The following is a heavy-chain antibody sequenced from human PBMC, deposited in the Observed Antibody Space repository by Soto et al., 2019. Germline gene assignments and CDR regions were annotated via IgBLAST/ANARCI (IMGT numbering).Heavy chain of an antibody. J-gene: IGHJ6*02. CDR3: AKATVVGYYYYGMDV. V-gene: IGHV1-69*13. CDR2: IIPIFGTA. D-gene: IGHD4-17*01. CDR1: GGTLSSYA. Sequence: GASVKVSCKASGGTLSSYAISWGRQAPGQGLEWMGGIIPIFGTANYAQKFQGRVTITADESTSTAYMELSSLRSEDTAVYYCAKATVVGYYYYGMDVWGQGTTVTVSS.